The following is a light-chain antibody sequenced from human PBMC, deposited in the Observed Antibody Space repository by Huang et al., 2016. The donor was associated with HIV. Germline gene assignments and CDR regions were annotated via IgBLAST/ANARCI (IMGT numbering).Light chain of an antibody. CDR2: GAS. Sequence: DIQITQSPSSLSASVGDRVTITCRASQNINNYLNWYQQQPGTAPKLRISGASTLHRWVPSSFSCSGSGTDFTLTISRLQPEDSAVYFCQQSVKTPRTFGQGTKLEI. CDR3: QQSVKTPRT. J-gene: IGKJ2*01. CDR1: QNINNY. V-gene: IGKV1-39*01.